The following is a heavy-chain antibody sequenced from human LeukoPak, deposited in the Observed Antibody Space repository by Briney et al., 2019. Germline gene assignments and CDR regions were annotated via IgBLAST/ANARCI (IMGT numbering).Heavy chain of an antibody. CDR3: ARGWGPYYFDY. CDR2: INHSGST. D-gene: IGHD7-27*01. V-gene: IGHV4-34*01. Sequence: PSETLSLTCAVYGGSFSGYHWSWIRQPPGKGLEWIGEINHSGSTNYNPSLKSRVTISVDTSKNQFSLKLSSVTAADTAVYYCARGWGPYYFDYWGQGTLVTVSS. CDR1: GGSFSGYH. J-gene: IGHJ4*02.